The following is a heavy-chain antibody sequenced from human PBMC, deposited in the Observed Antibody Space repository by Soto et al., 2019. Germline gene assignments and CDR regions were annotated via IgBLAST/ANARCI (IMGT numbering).Heavy chain of an antibody. CDR3: ARDLRHSSGWRGYYFDY. J-gene: IGHJ4*02. V-gene: IGHV4-59*01. D-gene: IGHD6-19*01. CDR1: GGSISSYY. Sequence: SETLSLTCTVSGGSISSYYWSWIRQPPGKGLEWIGYIYYSGSTNYNPSLKSRVTISVDTSKNQFSLKLSSVTAADTAVYYCARDLRHSSGWRGYYFDYWGQGTLVTVSS. CDR2: IYYSGST.